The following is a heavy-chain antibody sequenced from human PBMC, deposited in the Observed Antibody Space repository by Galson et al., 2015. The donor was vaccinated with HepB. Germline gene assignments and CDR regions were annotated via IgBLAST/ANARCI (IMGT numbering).Heavy chain of an antibody. CDR3: ARGGRTFDWLGFNPPLVDY. D-gene: IGHD3-9*01. Sequence: SLRLSCAASGFTFSSYDMHWVRQATGKGLEWVSAIGTAGDTYYPGSVKGRFTISRENAKNSLYLQMNSLRAGDTAVYYCARGGRTFDWLGFNPPLVDYWGQGTLVTVSS. CDR2: IGTAGDT. V-gene: IGHV3-13*01. J-gene: IGHJ4*02. CDR1: GFTFSSYD.